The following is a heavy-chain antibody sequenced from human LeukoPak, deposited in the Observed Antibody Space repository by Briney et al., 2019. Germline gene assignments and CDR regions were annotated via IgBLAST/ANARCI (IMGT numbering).Heavy chain of an antibody. Sequence: GESLKISCKGSGYSFTSYWIGWVRQVPGKGLEWIGTIYPSDSDTRYSPSFQGQVTFSADKSISTAYVQWSSLKASDTAMYYCASTGDCSGGSCRSRWGYWGQGTLVTVSS. CDR3: ASTGDCSGGSCRSRWGY. V-gene: IGHV5-51*01. J-gene: IGHJ4*02. D-gene: IGHD2-15*01. CDR2: IYPSDSDT. CDR1: GYSFTSYW.